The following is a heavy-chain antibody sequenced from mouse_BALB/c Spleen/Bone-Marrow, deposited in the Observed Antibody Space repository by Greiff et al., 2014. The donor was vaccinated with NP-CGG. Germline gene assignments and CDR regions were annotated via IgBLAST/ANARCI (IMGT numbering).Heavy chain of an antibody. CDR1: GYTFTDYN. D-gene: IGHD2-14*01. CDR3: ARGYGGSLGYFDY. J-gene: IGHJ2*01. Sequence: VQLQQSGPELVKPGASVKIPCKASGYTFTDYNMDWVKQSHGKSLEWIGDINPNNGGTIYNQKFKGKATLTVDRSSSTAYMELRSLTSEDTAVYYCARGYGGSLGYFDYWGQGTTLTVSS. CDR2: INPNNGGT. V-gene: IGHV1-18*01.